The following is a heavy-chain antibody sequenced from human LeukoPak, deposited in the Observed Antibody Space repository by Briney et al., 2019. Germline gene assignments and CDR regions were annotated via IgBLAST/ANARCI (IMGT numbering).Heavy chain of an antibody. Sequence: GASVKVSCKASGYTFTGYYMHWVRQAPGQGLEWMGWISAYNGNTNYAQKLQGRVTMTTDTSTSTAYMELRSLRSDDTAVYYCAGAYYDFWSGYYKNHAFDIWGQGTMVTVSS. CDR1: GYTFTGYY. CDR2: ISAYNGNT. V-gene: IGHV1-18*04. J-gene: IGHJ3*02. CDR3: AGAYYDFWSGYYKNHAFDI. D-gene: IGHD3-3*01.